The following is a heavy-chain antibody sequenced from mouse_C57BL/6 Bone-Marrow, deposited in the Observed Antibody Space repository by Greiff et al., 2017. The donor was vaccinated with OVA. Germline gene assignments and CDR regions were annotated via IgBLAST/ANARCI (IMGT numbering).Heavy chain of an antibody. CDR1: GYTFTSYW. D-gene: IGHD1-1*01. CDR2: IHPNSGST. V-gene: IGHV1-64*01. Sequence: QVQLQQPGAELVKPGASVKLSCKASGYTFTSYWMHWVKQRPGQGLEWIGMIHPNSGSTNYNEKFKSKATLTVDKSSSTAYMQLGSLTSEDSAFYYVTSVYGSSYFDYGGQGTTLTVSS. J-gene: IGHJ2*01. CDR3: TSVYGSSYFDY.